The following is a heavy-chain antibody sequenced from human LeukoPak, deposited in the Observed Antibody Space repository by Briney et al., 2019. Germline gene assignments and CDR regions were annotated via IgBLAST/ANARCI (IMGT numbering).Heavy chain of an antibody. D-gene: IGHD3-16*01. Sequence: PSETLSLTCTVSSGSISSSSYYWGWIRQPPGKGLEWIGSIYYSGSTYYNPSLKSRVTISVDTSKNQFSLKLSSVTAADTAVYYCARRGRMITFGGVPFDYWGQGTLVTVSS. CDR1: SGSISSSSYY. V-gene: IGHV4-39*01. CDR3: ARRGRMITFGGVPFDY. CDR2: IYYSGST. J-gene: IGHJ4*02.